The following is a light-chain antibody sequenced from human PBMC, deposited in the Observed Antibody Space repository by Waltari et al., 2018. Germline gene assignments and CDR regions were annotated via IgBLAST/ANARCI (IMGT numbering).Light chain of an antibody. J-gene: IGLJ2*01. V-gene: IGLV2-11*01. CDR3: CSYAGSYTLI. Sequence: QSALTQPRSVSGSPGQSVTISCTGTSSDVGGYNYVTWYQHHPGKAPKLMLYEVYNRPSGVPDRFSGSKSGNTASLTIAGLQVEDEADYYCCSYAGSYTLIFGGGTKLTVL. CDR2: EVY. CDR1: SSDVGGYNY.